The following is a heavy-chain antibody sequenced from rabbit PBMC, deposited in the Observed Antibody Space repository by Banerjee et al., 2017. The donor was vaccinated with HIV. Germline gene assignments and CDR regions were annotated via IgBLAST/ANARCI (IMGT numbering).Heavy chain of an antibody. CDR2: SCNT. V-gene: IGHV1S40*01. Sequence: SCNTVYATWAKGRFTISRTSSTTVALQMTSLTAADTATYFCARSYPGKAITSLNLWGQGTLVTVS. J-gene: IGHJ4*01. CDR3: ARSYPGKAITSLNL. D-gene: IGHD7-1*01.